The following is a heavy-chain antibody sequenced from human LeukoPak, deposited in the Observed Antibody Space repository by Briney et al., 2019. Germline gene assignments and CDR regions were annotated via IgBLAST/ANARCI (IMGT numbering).Heavy chain of an antibody. CDR3: ATIFEF. Sequence: ASVKVSCKASGYTFTSYYMHWVRQAPGQGLEWMGIINPSGGSTSYADSVKGRFTISRDNAKNTLNLQMNSLRVEDTAVYYCATIFEFWGQGILVTASS. V-gene: IGHV1-46*04. J-gene: IGHJ4*02. CDR2: INPSGGST. CDR1: GYTFTSYY.